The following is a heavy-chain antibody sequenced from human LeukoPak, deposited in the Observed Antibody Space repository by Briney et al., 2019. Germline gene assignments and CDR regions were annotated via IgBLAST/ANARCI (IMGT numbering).Heavy chain of an antibody. CDR2: IYHSGTT. J-gene: IGHJ4*02. CDR1: GDSLSSGGYS. D-gene: IGHD4-17*01. V-gene: IGHV4-30-2*01. Sequence: SETLSLTCAVSGDSLSSGGYSWSWIRQPPGKGLEWIGYIYHSGTTYYNPSLKSRVTMSVDRSKNQFSLKLSSVTAADTAVYYCARVTTVTTFDYWGQGTLVTVSS. CDR3: ARVTTVTTFDY.